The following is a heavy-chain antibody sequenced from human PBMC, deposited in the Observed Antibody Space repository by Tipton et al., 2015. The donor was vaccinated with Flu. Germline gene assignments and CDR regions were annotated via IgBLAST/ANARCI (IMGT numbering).Heavy chain of an antibody. CDR3: ARARIAAAGTPLDY. Sequence: QLVQSGGGLVQPGGSLRLSCAASGFTFSSYEMNWVRQAPGKGLEWVSYISSSGSTIYYADSVKGRFTISRDNAKNSLYLQMNSLRAEDTAVYYCARARIAAAGTPLDYWVQGTLVTVSS. J-gene: IGHJ4*02. V-gene: IGHV3-48*03. CDR2: ISSSGSTI. CDR1: GFTFSSYE. D-gene: IGHD6-13*01.